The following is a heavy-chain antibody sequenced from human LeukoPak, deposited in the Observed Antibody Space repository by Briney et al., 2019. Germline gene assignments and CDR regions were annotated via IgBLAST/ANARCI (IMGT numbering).Heavy chain of an antibody. J-gene: IGHJ4*02. V-gene: IGHV4-39*01. CDR1: GVSISSNSY. Sequence: PSETLSLTCTVSGVSISSNSYWGWIRQPPGKGLERIGSIYYSGNTYYNASLKSQVSISIDTSKNQFSLKLTSVTAADTAVYYCARQTGSGLFILPGGQGTLVTVSS. CDR3: ARQTGSGLFILP. D-gene: IGHD3/OR15-3a*01. CDR2: IYYSGNT.